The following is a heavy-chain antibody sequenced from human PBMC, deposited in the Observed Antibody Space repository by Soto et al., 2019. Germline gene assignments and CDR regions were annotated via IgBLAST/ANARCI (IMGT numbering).Heavy chain of an antibody. J-gene: IGHJ6*02. V-gene: IGHV4-31*03. CDR3: ARESEDETIPGYYYGMDV. Sequence: SETLSLTCTVSGGSINRGVYSWNWIRQLPGKGLEWIGYIYFSGSTYYNPSLKSRVIISVDESKNELSLKLTSVTAADTAVYYCARESEDETIPGYYYGMDVWGQGTTVTVS. D-gene: IGHD3-10*01. CDR1: GGSINRGVYS. CDR2: IYFSGST.